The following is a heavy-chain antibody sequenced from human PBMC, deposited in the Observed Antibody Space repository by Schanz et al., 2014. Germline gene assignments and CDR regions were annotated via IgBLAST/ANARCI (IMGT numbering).Heavy chain of an antibody. CDR2: ISWNSGSI. CDR1: GFTFSSYG. D-gene: IGHD3-10*01. J-gene: IGHJ4*02. V-gene: IGHV3-9*01. CDR3: ARGGSMVQEINFAY. Sequence: VHLVESGGGVVQPGRSLRLSCAASGFTFSSYGMLWVRQAPGKGLEWVSSISWNSGSIDYADSVKGRFTISRDNAKNSLYLQMNSLRAEDTAVYYCARGGSMVQEINFAYWGQGSLVTVSS.